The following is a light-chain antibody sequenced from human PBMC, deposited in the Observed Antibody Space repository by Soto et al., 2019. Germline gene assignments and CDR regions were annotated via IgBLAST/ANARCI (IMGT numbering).Light chain of an antibody. CDR1: SSDVGSYNL. V-gene: IGLV2-23*02. CDR3: CSYAGSSTFPYV. CDR2: EVS. J-gene: IGLJ1*01. Sequence: QSALTQPASVSGSPGQSITISCTGTSSDVGSYNLVSWYQQHPGKAPKVMIYEVSKRPSGVSNRFSGSKSGNTASLTISGLQAEDEADYYCCSYAGSSTFPYVFGTGTKSPS.